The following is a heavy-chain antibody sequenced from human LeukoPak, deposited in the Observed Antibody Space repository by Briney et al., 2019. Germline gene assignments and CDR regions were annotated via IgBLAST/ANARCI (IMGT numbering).Heavy chain of an antibody. CDR1: GGSISNY. D-gene: IGHD1-26*01. V-gene: IGHV4-4*07. J-gene: IGHJ3*02. Sequence: SETLSLTCTVSGGSISNYWSWIRQPAGKGLEWIGRIYTSGSTNYNPSLKSRVTMSVDTSKNQFSLKLSSVTAADTAVYYCARDCGATDAFDIWGQGTMVTVSS. CDR3: ARDCGATDAFDI. CDR2: IYTSGST.